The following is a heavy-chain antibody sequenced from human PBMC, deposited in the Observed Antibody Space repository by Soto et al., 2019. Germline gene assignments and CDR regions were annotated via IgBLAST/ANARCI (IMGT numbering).Heavy chain of an antibody. V-gene: IGHV3-30-3*01. CDR1: GFTFSSYA. CDR2: ISYDGSNK. J-gene: IGHJ4*02. D-gene: IGHD3-3*01. Sequence: GGSLRLSCAASGFTFSSYAMHWVRQAPGKGLEWVAVISYDGSNKYYADSVKGRFTISRDNSKNTLYLQMNSLRAEDTAVYYCARDLVKSLRIFGVVIRDDYWGQGTLVTVSS. CDR3: ARDLVKSLRIFGVVIRDDY.